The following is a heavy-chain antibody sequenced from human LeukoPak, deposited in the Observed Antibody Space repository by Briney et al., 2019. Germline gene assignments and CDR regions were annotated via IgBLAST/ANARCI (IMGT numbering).Heavy chain of an antibody. CDR2: INHSGST. Sequence: PSETLSLTCAVYGVSFSGYYWSWIRQPPGKGLEWIGEINHSGSTNYNPSLKSRVTISVDTSKNQFSLKLSSVTAADTAVYYCARVGDIVVVPAAGGSGFDPWGQGTLVTVSS. D-gene: IGHD2-2*01. J-gene: IGHJ5*02. CDR1: GVSFSGYY. V-gene: IGHV4-34*01. CDR3: ARVGDIVVVPAAGGSGFDP.